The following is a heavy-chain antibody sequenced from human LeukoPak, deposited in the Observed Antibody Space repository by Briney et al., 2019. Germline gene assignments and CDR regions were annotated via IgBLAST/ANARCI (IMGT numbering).Heavy chain of an antibody. J-gene: IGHJ4*02. Sequence: PSETLFLTCTVSGGSISSSDSYWAWVRQPPGKGLEWIGSICFSRTTYYNPSLKSRVTMSIDTSKNHFSLKVASVTAADTAVYYCGRHFPETGRDEQPLEYWGQGSLFTVSS. CDR1: GGSISSSDSY. CDR2: ICFSRTT. D-gene: IGHD3-10*01. CDR3: GRHFPETGRDEQPLEY. V-gene: IGHV4-39*01.